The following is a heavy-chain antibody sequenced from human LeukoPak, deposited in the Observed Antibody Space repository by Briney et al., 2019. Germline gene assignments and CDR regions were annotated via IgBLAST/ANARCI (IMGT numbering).Heavy chain of an antibody. CDR3: VRPRGIAAAGIFGAFDY. J-gene: IGHJ4*02. D-gene: IGHD6-13*01. V-gene: IGHV3-30*04. CDR1: GFTFSSYA. CDR2: ISFDGRNR. Sequence: GRSLRLSCAASGFTFSSYAIPWVRQAPGKGLEWVALISFDGRNRYYADSVKGRFTISRDNSKNTLYVQMNSLRAEDTAVYYCVRPRGIAAAGIFGAFDYWGQGILVTVSS.